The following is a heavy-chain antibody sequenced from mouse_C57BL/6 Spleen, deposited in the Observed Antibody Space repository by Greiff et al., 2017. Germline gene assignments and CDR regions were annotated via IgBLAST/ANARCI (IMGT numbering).Heavy chain of an antibody. CDR3: ARSDGSSYDWAFAY. D-gene: IGHD1-1*01. CDR1: GYTFTSYW. V-gene: IGHV1-7*01. CDR2: INPSSGYT. Sequence: QVQLQQSGPELVKPGASVKISCKASGYTFTSYWMHWVKQRPGQGLEWIGYINPSSGYTKYNQKFKDKATLTADKSSSTAYMQLSSLTYEDSAVYYCARSDGSSYDWAFAYWGQGTLVTVSA. J-gene: IGHJ3*01.